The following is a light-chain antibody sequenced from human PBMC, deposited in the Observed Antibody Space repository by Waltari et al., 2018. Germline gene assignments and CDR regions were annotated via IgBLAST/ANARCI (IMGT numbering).Light chain of an antibody. CDR2: DAS. Sequence: DIQMTQSPSSLSASVGDRVTITCQASQDISNYLNWYQQKPGKAPKLLIYDASNLETGVPSRFSGSGSGTDFTFTISSLQAEDVAVYYCQQYYSLPWTFGQGTKVEIK. V-gene: IGKV1-33*01. CDR3: QQYYSLPWT. CDR1: QDISNY. J-gene: IGKJ1*01.